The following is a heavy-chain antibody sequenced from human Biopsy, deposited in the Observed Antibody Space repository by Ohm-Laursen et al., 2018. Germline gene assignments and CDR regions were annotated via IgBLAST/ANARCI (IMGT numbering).Heavy chain of an antibody. J-gene: IGHJ4*02. D-gene: IGHD1-1*01. Sequence: ASVKVSCKVSGYTLTELSMHWVRRAPGRGLEWMGGFAPENGKTIYAQKFQGRVTMTEDTSTDTAYMELSSLRSEDTAVYYYAADINVWNVNYWGQGTQVTVSS. CDR2: FAPENGKT. CDR3: AADINVWNVNY. V-gene: IGHV1-24*01. CDR1: GYTLTELS.